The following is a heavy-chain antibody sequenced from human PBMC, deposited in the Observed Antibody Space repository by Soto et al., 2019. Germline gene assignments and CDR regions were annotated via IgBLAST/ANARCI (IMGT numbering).Heavy chain of an antibody. J-gene: IGHJ4*02. CDR3: ARMYYYDSSGYPDSDY. CDR1: GGTFSSYA. CDR2: IIPIFGTA. Sequence: ASVKVSCKASGGTFSSYAISWVRQAPGQGLEWMGGIIPIFGTANYAQKFQGRVTITADESTSTAYMELSSLRSEDTAVYYCARMYYYDSSGYPDSDYWGQGTLVTVSS. D-gene: IGHD3-22*01. V-gene: IGHV1-69*13.